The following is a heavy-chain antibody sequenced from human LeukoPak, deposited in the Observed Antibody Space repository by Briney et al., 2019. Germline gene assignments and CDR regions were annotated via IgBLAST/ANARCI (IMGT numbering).Heavy chain of an antibody. CDR3: ARAAAGTY. CDR1: GGSFSGYY. D-gene: IGHD6-13*01. CDR2: INHSGST. Sequence: KPSETLSLTCAVYGGSFSGYYWSWIRQPPGKGLEWIGEINHSGSTNYNPSLKSRVTISVDTSKNQFSLKLSSVIAADTAVYYCARAAAGTYWGQGTLVTVSS. J-gene: IGHJ4*02. V-gene: IGHV4-34*01.